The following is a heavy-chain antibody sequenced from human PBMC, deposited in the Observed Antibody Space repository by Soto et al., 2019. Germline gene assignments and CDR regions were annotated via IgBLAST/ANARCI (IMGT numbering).Heavy chain of an antibody. CDR2: IYHGDSDT. Sequence: PGASQNLSCKGSGYRFTSYWIGWVRPLPGKGLEWMGIIYHGDSDTRYSPSFQGQVTISADKSISTAYLQWSSLKASDTAMYYCAELLIGLDYWGQGTLVTVSS. D-gene: IGHD2-21*02. CDR3: AELLIGLDY. J-gene: IGHJ4*02. CDR1: GYRFTSYW. V-gene: IGHV5-51*01.